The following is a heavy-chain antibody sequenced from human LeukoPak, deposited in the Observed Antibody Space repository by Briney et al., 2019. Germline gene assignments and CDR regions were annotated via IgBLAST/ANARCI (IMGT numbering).Heavy chain of an antibody. J-gene: IGHJ6*03. CDR3: AKNTGGYYYYMDV. Sequence: GGSLRLSCAASGFTFSSYEMNWVRQAPGKGLEWVAFIRYDGSNKYYADSVKGRFTISRDNSKNTLYLQMNSLRAEDTAVYYCAKNTGGYYYYMDVWGKGTTVTISS. CDR1: GFTFSSYE. V-gene: IGHV3-30*02. D-gene: IGHD1-14*01. CDR2: IRYDGSNK.